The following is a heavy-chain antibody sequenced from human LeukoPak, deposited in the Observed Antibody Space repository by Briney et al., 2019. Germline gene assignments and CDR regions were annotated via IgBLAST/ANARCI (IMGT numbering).Heavy chain of an antibody. J-gene: IGHJ4*02. D-gene: IGHD3-10*01. CDR1: GFTFDDYA. V-gene: IGHV3-9*01. Sequence: GRSLRLSCAASGFTFDDYAMHWVRQAPGKGLEWVSGISWNSGSIGYADSVKGRFTISRDNAKNSLYLQMNSLRAEDTALYYCAKDIRWFGIHDPFDYWGQGTLVTVSS. CDR2: ISWNSGSI. CDR3: AKDIRWFGIHDPFDY.